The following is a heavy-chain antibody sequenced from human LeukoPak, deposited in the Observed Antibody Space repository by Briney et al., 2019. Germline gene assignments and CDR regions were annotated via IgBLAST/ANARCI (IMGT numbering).Heavy chain of an antibody. Sequence: GGSLRLSCAASGSTFSDSAIHWVRQASGKGLEWVGRIRGKGYSDPPAYAASVKGRFTISRDDSKSTAYLQMNSLKAEDTAAYSCTVPQSGGNWFDPWGPGTLVTVSS. V-gene: IGHV3-73*01. CDR2: IRGKGYSDPP. J-gene: IGHJ5*02. CDR1: GSTFSDSA. CDR3: TVPQSGGNWFDP. D-gene: IGHD3-16*01.